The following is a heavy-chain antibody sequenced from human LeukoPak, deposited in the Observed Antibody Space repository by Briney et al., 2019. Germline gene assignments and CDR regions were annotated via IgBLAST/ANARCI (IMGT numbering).Heavy chain of an antibody. CDR1: GFTFSSYA. CDR3: ARDGLLGYFDY. J-gene: IGHJ4*02. CDR2: ISYDGSNK. Sequence: RGSLRLSCAASGFTFSSYAMHWVRQAPGKGLEWVAVISYDGSNKYYADSVKGRSTISRDNSKNTLYLQMNSLRAEDTAVYYCARDGLLGYFDYWGQGTLVTVSS. V-gene: IGHV3-30-3*01.